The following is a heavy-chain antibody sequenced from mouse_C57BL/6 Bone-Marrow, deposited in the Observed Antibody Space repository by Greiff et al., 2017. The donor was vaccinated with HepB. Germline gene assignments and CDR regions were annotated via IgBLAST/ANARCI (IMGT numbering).Heavy chain of an antibody. CDR3: ARGAYYSNPYYFDY. V-gene: IGHV1-76*01. D-gene: IGHD2-5*01. J-gene: IGHJ2*01. CDR1: GYTFTDYY. CDR2: IYPGSGNT. Sequence: QVQLQQSGAELVRPGASVKLSCKASGYTFTDYYINWVKQRPGQGLEWIARIYPGSGNTYYNEKFKGKATLTAEKSSSTAYMQLSSLTSEDSAVYFGARGAYYSNPYYFDYWGQGTTLTVSS.